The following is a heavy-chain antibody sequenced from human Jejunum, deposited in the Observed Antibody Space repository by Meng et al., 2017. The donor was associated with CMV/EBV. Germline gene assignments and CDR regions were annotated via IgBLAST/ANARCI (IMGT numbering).Heavy chain of an antibody. CDR1: GYTFTNYG. D-gene: IGHD1-26*01. CDR2: ISAYNGNT. CDR3: ARVEVGITSGDY. V-gene: IGHV1-18*01. J-gene: IGHJ4*02. Sequence: GQVVASGGEVKEPGASLKGSCKASGYTFTNYGITWVRQAPGQGLEWMGWISAYNGNTNYAQTLQGRVTMTTDTSTSTAYMELRSLRSDDTAVYYCARVEVGITSGDYWGQGTLVTVSS.